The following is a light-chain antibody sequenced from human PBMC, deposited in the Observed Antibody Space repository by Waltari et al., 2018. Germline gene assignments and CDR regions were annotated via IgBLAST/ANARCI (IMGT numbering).Light chain of an antibody. Sequence: QSALTQPASVSGSPGQSITISCTGTSSDIGRYNYVSWYQQHPGKALKLIIYDVNNRPSGISDRFSGSKSGTSASLAITGLQTEDEAVYSCQSYDRSLSGGVFGGGTKLTV. CDR2: DVN. CDR3: QSYDRSLSGGV. V-gene: IGLV2-14*03. J-gene: IGLJ3*02. CDR1: SSDIGRYNY.